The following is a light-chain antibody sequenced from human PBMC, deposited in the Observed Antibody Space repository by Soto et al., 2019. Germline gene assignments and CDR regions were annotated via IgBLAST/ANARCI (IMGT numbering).Light chain of an antibody. CDR3: QQRSNWPRT. CDR2: DAS. Sequence: EIVLTQSPATLSLSPGERATLSCRASQSVSSYLAWYQQKPGQAPRLLIYDASTRATGIPARISGSGSGPDFTLTISSLEPEDFAVYYCQQRSNWPRTFGGGTKVEVK. V-gene: IGKV3-11*01. CDR1: QSVSSY. J-gene: IGKJ4*01.